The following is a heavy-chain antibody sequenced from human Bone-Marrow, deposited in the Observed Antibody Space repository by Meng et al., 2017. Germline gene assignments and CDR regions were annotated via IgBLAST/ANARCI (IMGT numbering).Heavy chain of an antibody. J-gene: IGHJ5*02. CDR1: GYTFTSYG. Sequence: ASVKVSCKASGYTFTSYGISWVRQAPGQGLEWMGWISAYNGNTNYAQKLQGRVTMTTDTSTSTAYMELRSLRPDDTAVYYCARDILITWYYYGSGSPPRGRFDPWGQGTLVTVSS. CDR3: ARDILITWYYYGSGSPPRGRFDP. CDR2: ISAYNGNT. V-gene: IGHV1-18*01. D-gene: IGHD3-10*01.